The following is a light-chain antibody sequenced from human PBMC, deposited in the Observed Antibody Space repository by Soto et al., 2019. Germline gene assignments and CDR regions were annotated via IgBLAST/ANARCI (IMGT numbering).Light chain of an antibody. V-gene: IGLV2-18*02. CDR3: TSSTSSSTYV. Sequence: QSALTQPPSVSGSPGQSVTISCTGTSSDVGNYNRVSWYQQPPGTAPKVIIYEVSNRPSGVHDRFSGSKSGNTASLTISWLPAEDEADYYSTSSTSSSTYVFGTGTKLTVL. J-gene: IGLJ1*01. CDR1: SSDVGNYNR. CDR2: EVS.